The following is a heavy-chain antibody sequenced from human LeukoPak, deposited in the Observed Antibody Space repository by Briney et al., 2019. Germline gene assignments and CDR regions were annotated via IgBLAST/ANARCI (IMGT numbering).Heavy chain of an antibody. CDR2: IYTSGST. D-gene: IGHD3-3*01. CDR1: GGSISSYY. J-gene: IGHJ5*02. Sequence: SETLSLTCTVSGGSISSYYWSWIRQPAGKGLEWIRHIYTSGSTNYNPSLKSRVTMSVDTSKNQFSLKLSSVTAADTAVYYCARDVYDFWSGYAPFDPWGQGTLVTVSS. CDR3: ARDVYDFWSGYAPFDP. V-gene: IGHV4-4*07.